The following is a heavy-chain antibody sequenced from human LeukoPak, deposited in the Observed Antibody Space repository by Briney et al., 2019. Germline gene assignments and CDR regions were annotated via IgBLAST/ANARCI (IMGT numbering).Heavy chain of an antibody. CDR1: GGSFSGYY. J-gene: IGHJ6*02. Sequence: SETLSLTCAVYGGSFSGYYWSWIRQPPGKGLEWIGEIDHSGSTNYNPSLKSRVTISVDTSKNQFPLKLSSVTAADTAVYYCARVVRGARYYYYYYGMDVWGQGTTVTVSS. CDR2: IDHSGST. D-gene: IGHD3-10*01. V-gene: IGHV4-34*01. CDR3: ARVVRGARYYYYYYGMDV.